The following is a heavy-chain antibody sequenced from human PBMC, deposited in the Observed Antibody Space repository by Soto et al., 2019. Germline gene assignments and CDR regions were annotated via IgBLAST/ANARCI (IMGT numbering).Heavy chain of an antibody. CDR2: ISNSDYTT. CDR1: GITLSDNY. V-gene: IGHV3-11*01. Sequence: QVHLVASGGGLVKPGGSLRLSCVASGITLSDNYMTWIRQAPGKGLEWLSYISNSDYTTYYADSVKGRFTISRDNAKNSLYLQLNAVRVEDTAVYYCASGKWSLDYWGQGILVTVSS. D-gene: IGHD2-8*01. CDR3: ASGKWSLDY. J-gene: IGHJ4*02.